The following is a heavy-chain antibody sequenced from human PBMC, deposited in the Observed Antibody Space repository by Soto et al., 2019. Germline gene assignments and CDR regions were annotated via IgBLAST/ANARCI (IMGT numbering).Heavy chain of an antibody. CDR1: GFIFDDHG. J-gene: IGHJ4*02. V-gene: IGHV3-9*01. Sequence: EVQLVESGGGLVPPGRSLRLSCAASGFIFDDHGMHWVRQAPGKGLEWVSGISWNSGIIVYADSVRGRFTISRDNAKNSLYLQMNSPKPEDTAFYYCAKAGTQGFDYWGQGTLVTVSS. D-gene: IGHD1-7*01. CDR2: ISWNSGII. CDR3: AKAGTQGFDY.